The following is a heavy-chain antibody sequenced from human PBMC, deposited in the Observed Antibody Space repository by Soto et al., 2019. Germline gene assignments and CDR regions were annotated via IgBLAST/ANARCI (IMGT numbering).Heavy chain of an antibody. V-gene: IGHV1-69*15. D-gene: IGHD6-13*01. J-gene: IGHJ3*02. Sequence: QVQLVQSGAELKKPVSSVKVSCQASGGTFSNYAISWVRQAPGQGLEWMGKIIPIFGTTNYAQNFRGRVTITADEYTTTAYMELSSLRSDDTALYYCARELPPAPGSFREDALDIWGQGTMITVSS. CDR1: GGTFSNYA. CDR2: IIPIFGTT. CDR3: ARELPPAPGSFREDALDI.